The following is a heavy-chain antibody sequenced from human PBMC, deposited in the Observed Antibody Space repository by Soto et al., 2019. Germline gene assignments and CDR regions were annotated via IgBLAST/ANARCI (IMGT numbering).Heavy chain of an antibody. CDR1: GFTFSSYG. Sequence: DVQLLESGGGLVQPGGSLRLSCAASGFTFSSYGMSWVRQAPGKGLEWVSTISGSGGDTFYAGSVKGRFTVSRDNSRDILFLQMNSLRAEDTAVYYCAKDRSGYNYDAFDMWGQGTVVTVSS. D-gene: IGHD5-12*01. V-gene: IGHV3-23*01. CDR3: AKDRSGYNYDAFDM. J-gene: IGHJ3*02. CDR2: ISGSGGDT.